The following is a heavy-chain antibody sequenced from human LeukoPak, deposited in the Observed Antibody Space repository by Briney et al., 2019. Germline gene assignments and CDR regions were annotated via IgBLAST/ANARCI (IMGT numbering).Heavy chain of an antibody. CDR3: ARRYGSGWYDY. D-gene: IGHD6-19*01. J-gene: IGHJ4*02. V-gene: IGHV3-53*01. CDR2: IYSGGST. Sequence: PGGSLRLSCAASGFTFSSYAMSWVRQAPGKGLEWVSFIYSGGSTYYADSVKGRFTISRDNSKNTLYLQMNSLRAEDTAVYYCARRYGSGWYDYWGQGTLVTVSS. CDR1: GFTFSSYA.